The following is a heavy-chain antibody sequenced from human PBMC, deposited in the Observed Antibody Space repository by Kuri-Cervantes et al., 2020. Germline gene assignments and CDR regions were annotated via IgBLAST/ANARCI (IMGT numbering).Heavy chain of an antibody. CDR3: ARLAAAGKLSWFDP. D-gene: IGHD6-13*01. V-gene: IGHV4-39*01. J-gene: IGHJ5*02. CDR1: GGSISSTSHY. CDR2: IYYTGST. Sequence: GSLRLSCTVSGGSISSTSHYWGWIRQPPGKGLEWIGSIYYTGSTYYNPSLKSRVTISVDTSKNQFPLKLNSVTAADTTFYYCARLAAAGKLSWFDPWGQGTLVTVSS.